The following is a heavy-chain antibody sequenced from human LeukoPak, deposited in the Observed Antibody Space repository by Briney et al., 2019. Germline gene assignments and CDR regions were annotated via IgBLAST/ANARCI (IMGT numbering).Heavy chain of an antibody. CDR1: AFTFSSYW. CDR2: INQDGRQK. CDR3: ARDPDLRRGFDGEGY. D-gene: IGHD3-10*01. V-gene: IGHV3-7*05. Sequence: GGSLRLSCAASAFTFSSYWMSWVRQAPGKGLEWVANINQDGRQKNYVDSVRGRFTISRDNVKNSLYLQMSSLRAEDTAVYYCARDPDLRRGFDGEGYWGQGTLVTVSS. J-gene: IGHJ4*02.